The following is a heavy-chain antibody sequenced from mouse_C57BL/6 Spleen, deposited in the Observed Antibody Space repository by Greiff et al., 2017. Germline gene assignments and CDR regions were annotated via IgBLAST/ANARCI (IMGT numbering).Heavy chain of an antibody. CDR3: ARGEGNSDYAMDY. J-gene: IGHJ4*01. CDR2: IYPRSGNT. CDR1: GYTFTSYG. Sequence: QVQLQQSGAELARPGASVKLSCKASGYTFTSYGISWVKQRTGQGLEWIGEIYPRSGNTYYNEKFKGKATLTADKSSSTAYMELRSLTSEDYAVFFCARGEGNSDYAMDYWGQGTSVTVSA. D-gene: IGHD2-1*01. V-gene: IGHV1-81*01.